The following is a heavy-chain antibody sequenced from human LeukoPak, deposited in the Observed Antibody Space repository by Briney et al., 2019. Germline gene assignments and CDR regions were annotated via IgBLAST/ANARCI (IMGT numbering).Heavy chain of an antibody. D-gene: IGHD1-26*01. CDR3: ARVRRWELLVSGWFDP. CDR1: GYTFTSYG. CDR2: ISAYNGNT. J-gene: IGHJ5*02. Sequence: PEASVKVSCKASGYTFTSYGISWVRQAPGQGLEWMGWISAYNGNTNYAQKLQGRVTMTTDTSTSTAYMELRSLRSDDTAVYYCARVRRWELLVSGWFDPWGQGTLVTVSS. V-gene: IGHV1-18*01.